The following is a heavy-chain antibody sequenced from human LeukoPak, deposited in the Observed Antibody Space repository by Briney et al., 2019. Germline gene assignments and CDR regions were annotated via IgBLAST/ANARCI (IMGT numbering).Heavy chain of an antibody. Sequence: GGSLRLSCAASGFTFSSYAMSWVRQAPGKGLEWVSAISGSGGSTYYADNVKGRVTISRENSKNTLYLQMNSLRAEDTAVYYCAKDPGGWGRYYFHFWGQGTLVTVSA. J-gene: IGHJ4*02. V-gene: IGHV3-23*01. CDR3: AKDPGGWGRYYFHF. D-gene: IGHD3-16*01. CDR1: GFTFSSYA. CDR2: ISGSGGST.